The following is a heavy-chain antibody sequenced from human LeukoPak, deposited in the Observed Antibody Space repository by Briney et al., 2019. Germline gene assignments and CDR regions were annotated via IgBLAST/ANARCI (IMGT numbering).Heavy chain of an antibody. V-gene: IGHV3-30*03. J-gene: IGHJ4*02. D-gene: IGHD2-15*01. CDR2: ISYDGRYT. CDR3: ARVQGAAVEDYYFDY. Sequence: GGSLRLSCAASGFILNNYGVHWVRQAPGKGLEWVAVISYDGRYTYYADSVKGRFTISRDHSENMVYLQMDSLRAEDTAVYYCARVQGAAVEDYYFDYWGQGTLVTVSS. CDR1: GFILNNYG.